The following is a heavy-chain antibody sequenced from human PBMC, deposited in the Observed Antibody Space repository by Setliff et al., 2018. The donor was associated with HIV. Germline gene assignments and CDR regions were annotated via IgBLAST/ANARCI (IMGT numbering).Heavy chain of an antibody. D-gene: IGHD3-9*01. V-gene: IGHV5-51*01. Sequence: GESLKISCKGSGYSFTSYWIGWVRQMPGKGLEWMGIIYPGDSDTRYSPSFQGQVTISADKSISTAYLQWSSLKASDTAMYYCARHRRAPGTGDLEAYWGQGTLVTVSS. CDR2: IYPGDSDT. J-gene: IGHJ4*02. CDR1: GYSFTSYW. CDR3: ARHRRAPGTGDLEAY.